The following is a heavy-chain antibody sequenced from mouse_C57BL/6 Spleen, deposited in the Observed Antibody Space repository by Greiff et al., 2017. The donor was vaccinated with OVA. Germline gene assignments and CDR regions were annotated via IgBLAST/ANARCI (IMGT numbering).Heavy chain of an antibody. J-gene: IGHJ2*01. V-gene: IGHV5-17*01. D-gene: IGHD2-4*01. CDR1: GFTFSDYG. CDR2: ISSGSSTI. CDR3: ARNDYDGVDY. Sequence: EVKLVESGGGLVKPGGSLKLSCAASGFTFSDYGMHWVRQAPEKGLEWVAYISSGSSTIYYAATVKGRFTISRDNAKNTLFLQMTSLRSEDTAMYYCARNDYDGVDYWGQRTTLTVSS.